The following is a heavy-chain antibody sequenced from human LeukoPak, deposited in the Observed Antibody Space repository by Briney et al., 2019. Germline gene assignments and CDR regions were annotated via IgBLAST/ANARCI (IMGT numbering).Heavy chain of an antibody. J-gene: IGHJ4*02. CDR3: AARKYYYDSSGLY. V-gene: IGHV3-9*01. Sequence: PGRSLRLSCAASGFTFDDYAMHWVRQAPGKGLEWVSGISWNSGSIGYADSVKGRFTISRDNAKNSLYLQMNSLRAEDTALYYCAARKYYYDSSGLYWGQGTLVTVSS. D-gene: IGHD3-22*01. CDR2: ISWNSGSI. CDR1: GFTFDDYA.